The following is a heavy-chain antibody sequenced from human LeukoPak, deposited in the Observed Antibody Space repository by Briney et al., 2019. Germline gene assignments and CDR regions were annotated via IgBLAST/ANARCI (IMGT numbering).Heavy chain of an antibody. CDR1: GGTFSSYA. J-gene: IGHJ4*02. CDR2: IIPIFGTA. V-gene: IGHV1-69*13. D-gene: IGHD3-10*01. CDR3: ARGRWFGELKGL. Sequence: SVKVSCKASGGTFSSYAISWVRQAPGQGLEWMGGIIPIFGTANYAQKFQVRVTITADESTSTAYMELSSLRSEDTAVYYCARGRWFGELKGLWGQGTLVTVSS.